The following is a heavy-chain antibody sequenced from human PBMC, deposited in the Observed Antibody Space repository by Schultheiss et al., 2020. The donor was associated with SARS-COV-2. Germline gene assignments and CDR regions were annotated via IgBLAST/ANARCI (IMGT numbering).Heavy chain of an antibody. CDR2: ISGSGGST. D-gene: IGHD3-3*01. Sequence: GESLKISCAASGFTFSSYAMSWVRQAPGKGLEWVSAISGSGGSTYYADSVKGRFTISRDNSKNTLYLQMNSLRAEDTAVYYCAKDQSGDFWSGLNAFDIWGQGTMVTVSS. V-gene: IGHV3-23*01. CDR3: AKDQSGDFWSGLNAFDI. CDR1: GFTFSSYA. J-gene: IGHJ3*02.